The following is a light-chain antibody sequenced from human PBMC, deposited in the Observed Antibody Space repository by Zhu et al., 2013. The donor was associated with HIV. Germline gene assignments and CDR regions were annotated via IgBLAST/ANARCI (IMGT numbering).Light chain of an antibody. CDR1: QSVTTN. CDR3: QQRSNRPPWT. V-gene: IGKV3-11*01. CDR2: DVS. J-gene: IGKJ1*01. Sequence: EIVLTQSPATLSVSPGERATLSCRASQSVTTNLAWYQQRPGQAPRLLIYDVSNRATGVPARFSGSGSGTDFTLTISSLEPEDYAVYYCQQRSNRPPWTFGQGTKVE.